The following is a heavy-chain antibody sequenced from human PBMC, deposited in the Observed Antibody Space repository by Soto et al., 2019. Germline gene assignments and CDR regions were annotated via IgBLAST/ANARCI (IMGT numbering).Heavy chain of an antibody. D-gene: IGHD5-18*01. Sequence: EVQLVESGGGLVRPGGSLRLSCTVSGFSLRSFYMSWVRQAPGKGLEWVANIKEDGTEQHYVASVEGRFTISRDNPKNTLYLQMNSLRVEDTAVYYCARDRKASSYGWSKVLDYWCQGALVTVSA. CDR3: ARDRKASSYGWSKVLDY. CDR2: IKEDGTEQ. V-gene: IGHV3-7*03. CDR1: GFSLRSFY. J-gene: IGHJ4*02.